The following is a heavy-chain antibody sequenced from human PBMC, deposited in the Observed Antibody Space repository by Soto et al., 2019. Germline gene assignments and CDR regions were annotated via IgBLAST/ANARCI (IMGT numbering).Heavy chain of an antibody. V-gene: IGHV3-23*01. CDR2: ITGSGAVT. J-gene: IGHJ3*01. D-gene: IGHD4-17*01. CDR1: GLSFASYA. CDR3: GKDPNGDHSGAFDF. Sequence: EVQFLESGGGVVRPGGSLRLSCVASGLSFASYAMTWVRQSSGKGLEWVACITGSGAVTSYTDSVRGRFTISRDNSKNTLYLQVDSLRADDTAVYYCGKDPNGDHSGAFDFWGQGTTVIVSS.